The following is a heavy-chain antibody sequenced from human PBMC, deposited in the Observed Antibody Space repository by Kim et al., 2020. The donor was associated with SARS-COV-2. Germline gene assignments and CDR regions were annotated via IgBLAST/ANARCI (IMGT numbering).Heavy chain of an antibody. D-gene: IGHD4-17*01. CDR3: ARVLSNYGDYAAGFDP. Sequence: KFQGRVTMTRNTSISTAYMELSSLRSEDTAVYYCARVLSNYGDYAAGFDPWGQGTLVTVSS. V-gene: IGHV1-8*01. J-gene: IGHJ5*02.